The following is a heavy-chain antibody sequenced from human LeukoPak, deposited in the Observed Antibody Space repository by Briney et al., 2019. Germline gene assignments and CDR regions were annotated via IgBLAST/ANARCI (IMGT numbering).Heavy chain of an antibody. D-gene: IGHD3-22*01. CDR3: ARDSRYDSSGYAP. Sequence: PSDSLSLTRTVSGGWIISDNYYWAWIRQPPGKGVVWFGSAYYNGETYYNPSLKSRVTISVDTSKSQFSLKLSSVTAADTAIYFCARDSRYDSSGYAPWGQGLLVTVSS. J-gene: IGHJ5*02. CDR1: GGWIISDNYY. CDR2: AYYNGET. V-gene: IGHV4-39*07.